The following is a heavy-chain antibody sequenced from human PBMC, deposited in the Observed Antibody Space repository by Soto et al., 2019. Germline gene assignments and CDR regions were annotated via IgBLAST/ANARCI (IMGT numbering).Heavy chain of an antibody. CDR1: GGSVSSGNYF. V-gene: IGHV4-39*01. CDR2: IYYNGDT. Sequence: QLPLQESGPGLVKPAETLSLKCAVSGGSVSSGNYFWGWIRQPPGKGLECIGNIYYNGDTYYSQALKAPVTMSVDTAQTRFPLWLTLTTAADTAVYYCARRPIDTWNQGHAFDFWGQGTLVTVSS. J-gene: IGHJ3*01. D-gene: IGHD1-20*01. CDR3: ARRPIDTWNQGHAFDF.